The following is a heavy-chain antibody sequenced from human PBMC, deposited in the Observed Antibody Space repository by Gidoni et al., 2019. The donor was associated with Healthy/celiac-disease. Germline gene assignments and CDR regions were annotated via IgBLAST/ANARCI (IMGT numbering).Heavy chain of an antibody. D-gene: IGHD1-26*01. CDR3: ARGPLARATEGY. CDR1: GGSFSGYY. V-gene: IGHV4-34*01. CDR2: INHSGST. J-gene: IGHJ4*02. Sequence: QVQLQQWGAGLLKPSEPLSLTCAVYGGSFSGYYWSVIRQPPGKGLEWIGEINHSGSTNYNPSLKSRVTISVDTSKNQFSLKLSSVTAADTAVYYCARGPLARATEGYWGQGTLVTVSS.